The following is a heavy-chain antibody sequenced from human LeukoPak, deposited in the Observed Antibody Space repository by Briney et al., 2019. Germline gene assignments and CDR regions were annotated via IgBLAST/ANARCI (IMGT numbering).Heavy chain of an antibody. J-gene: IGHJ6*03. CDR3: ARPRGYSYGYHYYMDV. CDR2: INPSGGST. V-gene: IGHV1-46*01. D-gene: IGHD5-18*01. Sequence: GASVKVSCKASGYTFTSYYMHWVRQAPGQGLEWMGIINPSGGSTSYAQKFQGRVTMTRDTSTSTVYMELSSLRSEDTAVYYCARPRGYSYGYHYYMDVWGKGTTVTVSS. CDR1: GYTFTSYY.